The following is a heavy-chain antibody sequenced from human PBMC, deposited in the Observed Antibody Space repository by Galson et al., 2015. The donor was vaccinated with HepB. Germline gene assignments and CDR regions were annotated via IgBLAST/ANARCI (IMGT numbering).Heavy chain of an antibody. CDR2: ISSSSSYT. D-gene: IGHD3-16*02. J-gene: IGHJ6*02. Sequence: SLRLSCAASGFTFSDYYMSWIRQAPGKGLEWVSYISSSSSYTNYADSVRGRFTISRDNAKNSLYLQMNSLRAEDTAVYYCARQMGFGELSYYYGMDVWGQGTTVTVSS. CDR1: GFTFSDYY. CDR3: ARQMGFGELSYYYGMDV. V-gene: IGHV3-11*06.